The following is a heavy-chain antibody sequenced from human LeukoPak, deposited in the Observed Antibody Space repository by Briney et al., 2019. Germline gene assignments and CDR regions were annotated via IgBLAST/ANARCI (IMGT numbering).Heavy chain of an antibody. CDR1: GFSVRDNY. D-gene: IGHD5-12*01. V-gene: IGHV3-53*01. CDR2: IYAGGNT. CDR3: AQARSSSGYGPLGLY. J-gene: IGHJ4*02. Sequence: GGSLRLSCAASGFSVRDNYMSWARQAPGKGLEWVSVIYAGGNTYYADSVKGRFTISRDSSRNTLYLQMDSLRADDTAVYYCAQARSSSGYGPLGLYWGQGSLVTVSS.